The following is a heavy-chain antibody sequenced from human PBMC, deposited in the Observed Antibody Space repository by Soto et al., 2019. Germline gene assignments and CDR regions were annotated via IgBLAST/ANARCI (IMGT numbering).Heavy chain of an antibody. CDR3: AREGEFAYYDSSGSHNGYDAFDI. Sequence: HPGGSLRLSCAASGFTFSSYWMSWVRQAPGKGLEWVANIKQDGSEKYYVDSVKGRFTISRDNAKSSLYLQMNSLRAEDTAVYYCAREGEFAYYDSSGSHNGYDAFDIWGQGTMVTVSS. CDR2: IKQDGSEK. J-gene: IGHJ3*02. D-gene: IGHD3-22*01. V-gene: IGHV3-7*03. CDR1: GFTFSSYW.